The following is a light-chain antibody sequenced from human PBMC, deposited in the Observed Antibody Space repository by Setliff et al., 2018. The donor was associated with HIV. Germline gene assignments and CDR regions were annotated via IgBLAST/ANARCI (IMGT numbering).Light chain of an antibody. CDR3: QSYDNRLTTSI. CDR1: SSNLGAGHE. J-gene: IGLJ2*01. V-gene: IGLV1-40*01. CDR2: RNT. Sequence: QSALTQSPSVSGAPGQWVSISCTGTSSNLGAGHEVHWYRQVAGQAPQLLIFRNTNRPAEVPDRFSASKSGTSASLAIDGLQAEDEGDYYCQSYDNRLTTSIFGGGTKVTV.